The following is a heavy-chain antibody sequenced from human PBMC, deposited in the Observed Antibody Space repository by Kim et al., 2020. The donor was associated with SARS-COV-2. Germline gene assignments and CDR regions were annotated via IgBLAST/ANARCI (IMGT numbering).Heavy chain of an antibody. J-gene: IGHJ4*02. V-gene: IGHV3-15*01. Sequence: ATDYAAPVKVRFTMSRDDSKNTLHLQMNSLETEDTGVYYCTTLISAAGRGYWGQGTLVTVSS. CDR3: TTLISAAGRGY. D-gene: IGHD6-13*01. CDR2: AT.